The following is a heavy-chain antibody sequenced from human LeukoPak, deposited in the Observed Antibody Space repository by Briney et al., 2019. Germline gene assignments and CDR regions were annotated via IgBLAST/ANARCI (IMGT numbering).Heavy chain of an antibody. V-gene: IGHV3-11*01. Sequence: GGSLRLSCTASGFPFSDFYMAWIRQPPGKGLEYISYLSSGGTTISYADSVRGRFTISRDNSKNTLHLQVTSLRAEDTAVYYCAKDLDGYNQYYFAYWGQGTLLTVSS. CDR1: GFPFSDFY. CDR3: AKDLDGYNQYYFAY. CDR2: LSSGGTTI. J-gene: IGHJ4*02. D-gene: IGHD5-24*01.